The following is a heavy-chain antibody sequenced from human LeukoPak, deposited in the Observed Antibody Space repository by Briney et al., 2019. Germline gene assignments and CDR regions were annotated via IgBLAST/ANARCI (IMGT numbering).Heavy chain of an antibody. CDR3: ARGFRDTAMFLDY. CDR2: ISGSSSNV. CDR1: GFTFSSYE. V-gene: IGHV3-48*03. J-gene: IGHJ4*02. D-gene: IGHD5-18*01. Sequence: PGGSLRPSCAASGFTFSSYEMNWVRQAPGKGLEWISAISGSSSNVYYAASVRGRFTISRDNAENSLYLQLNTMRAEDTAVYYCARGFRDTAMFLDYWGQGTLVTVSS.